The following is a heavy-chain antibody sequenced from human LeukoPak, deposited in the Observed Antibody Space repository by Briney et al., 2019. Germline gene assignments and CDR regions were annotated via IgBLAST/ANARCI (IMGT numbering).Heavy chain of an antibody. D-gene: IGHD6-13*01. CDR2: IHSSGST. J-gene: IGHJ3*02. CDR1: GGSISSGSYY. V-gene: IGHV4-61*02. CDR3: ARRNIAAFDI. Sequence: SETLSLTCTVSGGSISSGSYYWSWIRQPAGKGLEWIGRIHSSGSTNYNPSLKSRVTILVDTSKNQFSLKLSSVTAADTAVYFCARRNIAAFDIWGQGTMVTVSS.